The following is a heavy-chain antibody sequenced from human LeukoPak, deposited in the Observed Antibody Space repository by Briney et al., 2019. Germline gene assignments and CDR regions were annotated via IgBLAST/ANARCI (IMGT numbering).Heavy chain of an antibody. CDR3: VKELLGPTAIAEH. Sequence: PGGSLRLSCVASGFTFSSHAMSWVRQAPGKGLEWLSAISGGGRKTWYPDSVKGRFIISRDNSKNTLYLQMKTMRVEDTALYYCVKELLGPTAIAEHWGQGTLVTVSS. CDR1: GFTFSSHA. D-gene: IGHD1-1*01. V-gene: IGHV3-23*01. CDR2: ISGGGRKT. J-gene: IGHJ1*01.